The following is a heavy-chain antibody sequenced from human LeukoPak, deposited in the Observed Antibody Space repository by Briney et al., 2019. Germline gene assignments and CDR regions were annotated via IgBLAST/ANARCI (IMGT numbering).Heavy chain of an antibody. D-gene: IGHD6-13*01. CDR2: IYYSGST. Sequence: SETLSLTCTVSGVSISSHYWSWLRQPPGKGLEWIGYIYYSGSTNYNPSLKSRVTISVDTSKNQFSLKLSSVTAADTAVYYCARIGPAAAGTSWFDPWGQGTLVTVSS. CDR1: GVSISSHY. V-gene: IGHV4-59*11. CDR3: ARIGPAAAGTSWFDP. J-gene: IGHJ5*02.